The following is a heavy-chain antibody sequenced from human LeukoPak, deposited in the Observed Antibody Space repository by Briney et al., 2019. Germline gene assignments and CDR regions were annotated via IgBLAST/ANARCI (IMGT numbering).Heavy chain of an antibody. CDR3: ARSFGSGSYYNIPYYYYYYYMDV. J-gene: IGHJ6*03. CDR2: IYYSGST. CDR1: GGSISSYY. Sequence: PSETLSLTCTVSGGSISSYYWSWIRQPPGKGLEWIGYIYYSGSTNYNPSLKSRVTISVDTSKNQFSLKLSSVTAADTAVYYCARSFGSGSYYNIPYYYYYYYMDVWGKGTTVTISS. V-gene: IGHV4-59*01. D-gene: IGHD3-10*01.